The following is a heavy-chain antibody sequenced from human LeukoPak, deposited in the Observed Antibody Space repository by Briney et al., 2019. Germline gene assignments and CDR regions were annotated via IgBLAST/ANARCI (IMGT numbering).Heavy chain of an antibody. V-gene: IGHV4-39*01. Sequence: SETLSLTCTVPVGSIISSSYYWGWIRQPPGKGLEWIGSIYYIGSTYYNPSLKTRVTIYVDKSKNQFSLTLRSVTAEDTAVYYCARQGSSWYGYWGQGTLVTVSS. CDR2: IYYIGST. D-gene: IGHD6-13*01. CDR3: ARQGSSWYGY. J-gene: IGHJ4*02. CDR1: VGSIISSSYY.